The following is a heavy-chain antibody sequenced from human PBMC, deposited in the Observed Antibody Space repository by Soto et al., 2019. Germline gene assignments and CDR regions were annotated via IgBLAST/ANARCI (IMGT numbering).Heavy chain of an antibody. J-gene: IGHJ6*02. CDR1: GGSFSGYY. V-gene: IGHV4-34*01. CDR2: INHSGST. CDR3: ARDGKDTAMAAYYYYGMDV. Sequence: SETLSLTCAVYGGSFSGYYWSWIRQPPGKGLEWIGEINHSGSTNYNPSLKSRVTISVDKSKNQFSLKLSSVTAADTAVYYCARDGKDTAMAAYYYYGMDVWGQGTTVTVSS. D-gene: IGHD5-18*01.